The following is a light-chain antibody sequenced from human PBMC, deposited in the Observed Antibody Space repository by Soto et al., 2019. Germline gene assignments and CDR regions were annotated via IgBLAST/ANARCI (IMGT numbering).Light chain of an antibody. Sequence: DIPMTQSPSTLSASVGDTVTVTCPASQSVSAWLAWYQQKPGEAPKLLHYDATALPRGVPSTCGGCGSGTKLHITIASLQPDDVATCECHQYESFSWSVGRGIKVEI. J-gene: IGKJ4*01. CDR3: HQYESFSWS. CDR2: DAT. CDR1: QSVSAW. V-gene: IGKV1-5*01.